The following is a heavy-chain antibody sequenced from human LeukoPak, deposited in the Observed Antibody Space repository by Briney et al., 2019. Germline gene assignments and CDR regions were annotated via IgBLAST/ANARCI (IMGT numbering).Heavy chain of an antibody. CDR1: GFTFSSYS. Sequence: GGSLRLSCAASGFTFSSYSMNWVRQAPGKGLEWVSSISSSSSYIYYADSVKGRLTISRDNAKNSLYLQMNSLRAEDTAVYYCARDGYCSSTSCYTYWGQGTLVTVSS. CDR3: ARDGYCSSTSCYTY. CDR2: ISSSSSYI. J-gene: IGHJ4*02. V-gene: IGHV3-21*01. D-gene: IGHD2-2*03.